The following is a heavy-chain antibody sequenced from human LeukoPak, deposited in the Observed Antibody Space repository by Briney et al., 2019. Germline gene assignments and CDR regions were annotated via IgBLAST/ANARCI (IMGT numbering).Heavy chain of an antibody. CDR2: IYHSGST. V-gene: IGHV4-38-2*02. CDR1: GYSISSGYY. CDR3: ARDTGYSSSWGGVY. D-gene: IGHD6-13*01. J-gene: IGHJ4*02. Sequence: SETLSLACTVSGYSISSGYYWGWIRQPPGKGLEWIGSIYHSGSTYYNPSLKRRVTISVDTSKNQFSLKLSSVTAADTAVYYCARDTGYSSSWGGVYWGQGTLVTVSS.